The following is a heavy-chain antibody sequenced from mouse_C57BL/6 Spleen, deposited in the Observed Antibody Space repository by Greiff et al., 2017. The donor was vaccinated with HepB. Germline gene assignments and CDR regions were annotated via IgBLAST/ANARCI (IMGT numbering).Heavy chain of an antibody. D-gene: IGHD1-1*01. V-gene: IGHV1-69*01. CDR3: ARKEFITTVVATGNAMDY. Sequence: VQLQQPGAELVMPGASVKLSCKASGYTFTSYWMHWVKQRPGQGLEWIGEIDPSDSYTNYNQKFKGKSTLTVDKSSSTAYMQLSSLTSEDSAVYYCARKEFITTVVATGNAMDYWGQGTSVTVSS. CDR2: IDPSDSYT. CDR1: GYTFTSYW. J-gene: IGHJ4*01.